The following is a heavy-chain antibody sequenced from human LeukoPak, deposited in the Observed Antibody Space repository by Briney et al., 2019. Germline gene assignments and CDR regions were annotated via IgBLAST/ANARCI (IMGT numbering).Heavy chain of an antibody. Sequence: GGSLRLSYAASGFSFGGYWMGWVRQTPGKGLEWMANIKQDRSVKNSVDSMKGRFTISRDNTKNSLYLEMNSLKAEDTAVYYCARAPGYCSGGSCYSYCFDYWGQGTLVTVSS. J-gene: IGHJ4*02. V-gene: IGHV3-7*03. CDR3: ARAPGYCSGGSCYSYCFDY. CDR1: GFSFGGYW. D-gene: IGHD2-15*01. CDR2: IKQDRSVK.